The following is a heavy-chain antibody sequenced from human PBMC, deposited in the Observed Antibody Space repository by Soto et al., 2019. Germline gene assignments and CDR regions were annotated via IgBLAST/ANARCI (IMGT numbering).Heavy chain of an antibody. Sequence: GGSLRLSCAASGFTFDNYAMSWVRQAPGKGLEWVSTISGSGGRTYYADSVKGRFTISRDNSKNTLYLQMNSLRAEDTAIYYCANDLVVRNSWFDEGEYYFDSWGQGTLVTVSS. CDR3: ANDLVVRNSWFDEGEYYFDS. CDR2: ISGSGGRT. CDR1: GFTFDNYA. J-gene: IGHJ4*02. D-gene: IGHD6-13*01. V-gene: IGHV3-23*01.